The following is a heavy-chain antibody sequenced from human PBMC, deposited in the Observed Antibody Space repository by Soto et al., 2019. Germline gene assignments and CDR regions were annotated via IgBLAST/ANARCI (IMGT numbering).Heavy chain of an antibody. Sequence: WTWIRQLPGRGLEWIGYIYYSWSTFYNPSLNSRASISIYTSKNQFSLNLSSVSAADTAVYYWERDVFLNYGLDVWGRGTTVTVSS. CDR2: IYYSWST. J-gene: IGHJ6*02. CDR3: ERDVFLNYGLDV. V-gene: IGHV4-31*02.